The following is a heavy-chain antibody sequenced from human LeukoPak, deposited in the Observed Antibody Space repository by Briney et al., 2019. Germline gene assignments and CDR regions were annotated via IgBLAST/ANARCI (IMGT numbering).Heavy chain of an antibody. CDR3: ARDRITIFGVVTLDY. Sequence: PSETLSLTCTVSGGSISSYYWSWIRQPPGKGLEWIGYIYYSGSTNYNPSLKSRVTISVDTSKNQFSLKLSSVTAADTAVYYCARDRITIFGVVTLDYWGQGTLVTVSS. D-gene: IGHD3-3*01. CDR1: GGSISSYY. CDR2: IYYSGST. V-gene: IGHV4-59*01. J-gene: IGHJ4*02.